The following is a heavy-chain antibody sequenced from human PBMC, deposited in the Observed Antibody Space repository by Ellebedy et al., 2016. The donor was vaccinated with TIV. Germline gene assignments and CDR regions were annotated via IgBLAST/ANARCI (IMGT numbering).Heavy chain of an antibody. CDR2: MNHSGST. J-gene: IGHJ5*02. Sequence: SETLSLTXAVYGGSFSGHYWSWIRQPPGKGLEWIGEMNHSGSTNYNPSLKSRVTLSEDTSKNQFSLKLSFVTAADTAVYYCARGVRQWLALGRQGVYNWFDPWGQGTLVTVSS. D-gene: IGHD6-19*01. V-gene: IGHV4-34*01. CDR1: GGSFSGHY. CDR3: ARGVRQWLALGRQGVYNWFDP.